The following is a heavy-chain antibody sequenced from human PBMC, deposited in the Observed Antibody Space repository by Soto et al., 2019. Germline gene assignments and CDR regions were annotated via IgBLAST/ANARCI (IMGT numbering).Heavy chain of an antibody. V-gene: IGHV4-59*07. J-gene: IGHJ6*02. Sequence: QVQLQESGPGLVKPSDTLSLTCNVSGGSISGYYWSWIRQSPGKGLEYIGYIYYRGSTNYNSSLKSRVTMSVDTSRNQFYLKMNSVTAADTAVYYCARQQLLPFYYALDVWGQGTTVTVSS. CDR2: IYYRGST. CDR1: GGSISGYY. CDR3: ARQQLLPFYYALDV. D-gene: IGHD1-26*01.